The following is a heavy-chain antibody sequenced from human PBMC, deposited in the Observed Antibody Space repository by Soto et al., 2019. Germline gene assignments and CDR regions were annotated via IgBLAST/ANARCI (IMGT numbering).Heavy chain of an antibody. D-gene: IGHD3-10*01. Sequence: GGSLRLSCAASGFTFSSYWMHWVRQAPGKGLVWVSRINSDGSSTSYANSVKSRFTISRENATNTRYLQMNSLRAEDTAVSKCVRYSEFGEDYFDLWGRGTLVTVSS. CDR2: INSDGSST. J-gene: IGHJ2*01. CDR1: GFTFSSYW. V-gene: IGHV3-74*01. CDR3: VRYSEFGEDYFDL.